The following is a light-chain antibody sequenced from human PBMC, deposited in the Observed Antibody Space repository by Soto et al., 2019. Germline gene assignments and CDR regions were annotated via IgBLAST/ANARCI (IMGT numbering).Light chain of an antibody. Sequence: DIQLTQSPSFLSASVGDRVTITCRASQGISSYLAWYQQKPGKAPKLLIYGASTLQSGVPSRFSGSGSGTEFTVKISSLPPEDFASYYWQRLNSNPTFGTGTKVDIK. CDR2: GAS. J-gene: IGKJ3*01. CDR3: QRLNSNPT. CDR1: QGISSY. V-gene: IGKV1-9*01.